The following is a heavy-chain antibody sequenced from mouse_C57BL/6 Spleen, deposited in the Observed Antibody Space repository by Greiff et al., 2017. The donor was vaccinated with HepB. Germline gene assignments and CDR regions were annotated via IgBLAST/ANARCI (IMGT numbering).Heavy chain of an antibody. CDR3: ARLGTTVVEDWYFDV. Sequence: EVMLVESGGGLVKPGGSLKLSCAASGFTFSSYTMSWVRQTPEKRLGWVATISGGGGNTYYPDSVKGRCTISRDNAKNTLYLQMSSLRSEDTALYYCARLGTTVVEDWYFDVWGTGTTVTVSS. V-gene: IGHV5-9*01. D-gene: IGHD1-1*01. CDR2: ISGGGGNT. J-gene: IGHJ1*03. CDR1: GFTFSSYT.